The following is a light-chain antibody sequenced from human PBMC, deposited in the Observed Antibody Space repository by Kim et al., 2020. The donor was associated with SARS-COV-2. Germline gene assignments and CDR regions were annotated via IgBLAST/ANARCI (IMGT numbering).Light chain of an antibody. CDR2: WAS. J-gene: IGKJ4*01. V-gene: IGKV4-1*01. Sequence: EGATVNCKSSQRVCSTNKKYLAWYQQKPGQPPTLLIYWASTRESGVPDRFSGSGSGTDFTLTISSLQAEDVAVYYCQQYYSTPLTFGGGTKVDIK. CDR1: QRVCSTNKKY. CDR3: QQYYSTPLT.